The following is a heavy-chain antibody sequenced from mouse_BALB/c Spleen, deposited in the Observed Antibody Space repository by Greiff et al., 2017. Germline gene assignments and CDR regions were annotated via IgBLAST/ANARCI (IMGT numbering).Heavy chain of an antibody. D-gene: IGHD1-2*01. CDR1: GFNIKDTY. J-gene: IGHJ1*01. CDR2: IDPANGNT. Sequence: VQLQQSGAELVKPGASVKLSCTASGFNIKDTYMHWVKQRPEQGLEWIGRIDPANGNTKYDPKFQGKATITADTSSNTAYLQLSSLTSEDTAVYYCALYGSLWYFDVWGAGTTVTVSS. CDR3: ALYGSLWYFDV. V-gene: IGHV14-3*02.